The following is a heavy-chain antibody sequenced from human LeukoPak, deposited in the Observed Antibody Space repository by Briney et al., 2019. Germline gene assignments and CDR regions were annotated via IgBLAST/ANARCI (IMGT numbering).Heavy chain of an antibody. CDR2: IYTSGST. D-gene: IGHD6-19*01. Sequence: SETLSLTCTVSGSSISSGSYYWSWIRQPAGKGLEWIGRIYTSGSTNYNPSLKSRVTISVDTSKNQFSLKLSSVTAADTAVYYCARAVAGSRRWFDPRGQGTLVTVSS. J-gene: IGHJ5*02. V-gene: IGHV4-61*02. CDR3: ARAVAGSRRWFDP. CDR1: GSSISSGSYY.